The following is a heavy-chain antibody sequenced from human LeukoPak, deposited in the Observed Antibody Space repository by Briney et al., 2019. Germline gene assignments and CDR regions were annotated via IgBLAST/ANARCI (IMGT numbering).Heavy chain of an antibody. CDR3: AKGAYKFDY. D-gene: IGHD2-21*01. J-gene: IGHJ4*02. Sequence: SGGSLRLSCEASGFAFSRYWMHWVRQVSGKGPVWVSRINNDGSSPSYGDSVKGRFTISRDNSKNTLYLQMNSLRAEDTAVYYCAKGAYKFDYWGQGTLVTVSS. CDR1: GFAFSRYW. CDR2: INNDGSSP. V-gene: IGHV3-74*01.